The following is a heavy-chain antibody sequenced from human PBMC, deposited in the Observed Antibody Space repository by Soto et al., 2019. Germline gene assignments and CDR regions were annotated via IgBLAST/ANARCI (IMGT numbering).Heavy chain of an antibody. Sequence: SVKVSCKASGGTFSSYAISWVRQAPGQGLEWMGGIIPIFGTANYAQKFQGRVTITADESTSTAYMEPSSLRSEDTAVYYCARASAPPDYDFWSGSPWFDPWGQGTLVTV. CDR1: GGTFSSYA. J-gene: IGHJ5*02. CDR2: IIPIFGTA. CDR3: ARASAPPDYDFWSGSPWFDP. D-gene: IGHD3-3*01. V-gene: IGHV1-69*13.